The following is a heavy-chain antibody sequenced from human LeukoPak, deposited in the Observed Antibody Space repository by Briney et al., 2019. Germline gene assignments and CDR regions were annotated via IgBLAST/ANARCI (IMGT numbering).Heavy chain of an antibody. V-gene: IGHV5-51*01. CDR2: IYPGDSDT. CDR1: GYIFTSYW. CDR3: ARHVDLYQDY. D-gene: IGHD3-16*01. Sequence: PGESLKFSCTGYGYIFTSYWIGWVRQMPGKRLEWMGIIYPGDSDTLYSPSFQGQVTISADKSISTAYLQWSSLKPSDTAMYYCARHVDLYQDYWGQGTLVTVSS. J-gene: IGHJ4*02.